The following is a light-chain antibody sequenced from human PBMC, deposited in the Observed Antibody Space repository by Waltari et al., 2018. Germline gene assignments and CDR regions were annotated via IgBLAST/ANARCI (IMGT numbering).Light chain of an antibody. J-gene: IGLJ2*01. CDR3: SPHTSSTLVV. V-gene: IGLV2-14*03. CDR2: DVS. Sequence: QSALTQPASVSGSPGQSITISCTGTSSDVDGYNYVSWYQQHPGKAPKLMIYDVSNRPSGVSNRFSGSKSGNTASLTISGLQAEDEADYYCSPHTSSTLVVFGGGTKLTVL. CDR1: SSDVDGYNY.